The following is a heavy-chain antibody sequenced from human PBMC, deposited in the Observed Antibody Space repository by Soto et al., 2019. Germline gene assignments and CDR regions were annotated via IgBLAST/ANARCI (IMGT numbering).Heavy chain of an antibody. Sequence: QVQLQESGPGLVKPSETLSLTCTVSGGSIGSHYWSWIRQPPGEGLEWIGRASYSGSPSYNPSLKSRVTISIDTPKNQSSLKLTSVTAAGTAVYYCARQGGGDYWGQGILVTVSS. CDR3: ARQGGGDY. J-gene: IGHJ4*02. CDR1: GGSIGSHY. CDR2: ASYSGSP. D-gene: IGHD3-16*01. V-gene: IGHV4-59*08.